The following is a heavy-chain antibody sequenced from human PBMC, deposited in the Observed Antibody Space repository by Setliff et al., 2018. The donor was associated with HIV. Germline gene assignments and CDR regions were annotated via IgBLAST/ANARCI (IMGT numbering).Heavy chain of an antibody. V-gene: IGHV4-39*07. D-gene: IGHD3-3*01. CDR2: IYYSGST. J-gene: IGHJ4*02. CDR1: GGSISSSSYY. CDR3: ARSAEEFWSGYYTDGPPPPNY. Sequence: PSETLSLTCTVSGGSISSSSYYWGWIRQPPGKGLEWIGSIYYSGSTYYNPSLKSRVTISVDTSKNQFSLKLSYVTAADTAVYYCARSAEEFWSGYYTDGPPPPNYWGQGTLVTVSS.